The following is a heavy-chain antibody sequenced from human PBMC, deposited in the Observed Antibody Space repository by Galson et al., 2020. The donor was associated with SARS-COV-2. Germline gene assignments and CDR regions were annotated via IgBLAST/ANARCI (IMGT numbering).Heavy chain of an antibody. J-gene: IGHJ4*02. CDR2: INPNSGGT. CDR1: GYTFTGYY. Sequence: ASVKVSCKASGYTFTGYYMHWVRQAPGQGLEWMGWINPNSGGTNYAQKFQGRVTMTRDTSISTAYMELSRLRSDDTAVYYCAREKIVVVPAATLFDYWGQGTLVTVSS. V-gene: IGHV1-2*02. D-gene: IGHD2-2*01. CDR3: AREKIVVVPAATLFDY.